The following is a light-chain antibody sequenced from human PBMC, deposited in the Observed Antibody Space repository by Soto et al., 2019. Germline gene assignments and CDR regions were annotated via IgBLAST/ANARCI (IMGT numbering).Light chain of an antibody. CDR2: DAS. CDR1: QSVSSY. J-gene: IGKJ5*01. Sequence: IVLTQSPATLSLSPWERATLSCRASQSVSSYLAWYQQKPGQAPRLLIYDASNRATGIPARFSGSGSGTDFTLTIDGLEPEDFVAYYCQQYGYSPITFGQGTRLEIK. V-gene: IGKV3-11*01. CDR3: QQYGYSPIT.